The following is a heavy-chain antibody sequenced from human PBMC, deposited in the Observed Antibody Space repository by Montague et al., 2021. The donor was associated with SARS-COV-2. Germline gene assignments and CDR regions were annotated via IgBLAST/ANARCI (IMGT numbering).Heavy chain of an antibody. J-gene: IGHJ4*01. CDR3: ARDRVGLGSSWRSTVDWYFDY. V-gene: IGHV4-4*07. CDR2: IYTSGST. D-gene: IGHD6-13*01. Sequence: SETLSLTCAVYGDSISSYYCCWTRPPAGNGLEWIGRIYTSGSTYSKPSLKSRVTMSVDTCKNQFSLKLSSVTAADTAVYYCARDRVGLGSSWRSTVDWYFDYWEHPTLFTVSS. CDR1: GDSISSYY.